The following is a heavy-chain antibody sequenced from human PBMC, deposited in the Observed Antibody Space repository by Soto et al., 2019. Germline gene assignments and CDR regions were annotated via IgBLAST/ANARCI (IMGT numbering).Heavy chain of an antibody. J-gene: IGHJ2*01. CDR2: IIPILGIA. Sequence: QVQLVQSGAEVKKPGSSVKVSCKASGGTFSSYTISWVRQAPGQGLEWMGRIIPILGIANYAQKFQGRVTYPRGKSRSTAYRGVSRLRSEDTAVYFCARDGGGVVVPAADWYFDLWGRGTLVTVSS. V-gene: IGHV1-69*08. CDR3: ARDGGGVVVPAADWYFDL. CDR1: GGTFSSYT. D-gene: IGHD2-2*01.